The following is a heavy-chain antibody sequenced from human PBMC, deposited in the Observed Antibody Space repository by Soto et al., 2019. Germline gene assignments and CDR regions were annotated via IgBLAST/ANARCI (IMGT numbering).Heavy chain of an antibody. J-gene: IGHJ4*02. V-gene: IGHV3-33*01. D-gene: IGHD6-19*01. CDR3: ARDRYSSGWYDLDY. CDR1: GFTFSSYG. Sequence: QVQLVESGGGVVQPGRSPRLSCAASGFTFSSYGMHWVRQAPGKGLEWVAVIWYDGSNKYYADSVKGRFTISRDNSKNTLYLQMNSLRVEDTAVYYCARDRYSSGWYDLDYWGQGTLVTVSS. CDR2: IWYDGSNK.